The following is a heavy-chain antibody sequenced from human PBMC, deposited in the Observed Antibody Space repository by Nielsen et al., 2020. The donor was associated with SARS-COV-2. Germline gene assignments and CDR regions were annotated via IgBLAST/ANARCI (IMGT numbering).Heavy chain of an antibody. Sequence: GESLKISCAASGFTFSGSAMHWVRQASGKGLEWVGRIRSKANSYATAYAASVKGRFTISRDESKNTAYLQMNSLKTEDTAVYYCTITWVSTAYWFDPWGQGTLVTVSS. CDR1: GFTFSGSA. J-gene: IGHJ5*02. V-gene: IGHV3-73*01. D-gene: IGHD4-11*01. CDR3: TITWVSTAYWFDP. CDR2: IRSKANSYAT.